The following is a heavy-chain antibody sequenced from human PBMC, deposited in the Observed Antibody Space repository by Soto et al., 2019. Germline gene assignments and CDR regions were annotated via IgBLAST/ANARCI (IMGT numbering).Heavy chain of an antibody. CDR3: ARDEINYYDSSGYYSY. V-gene: IGHV1-46*03. J-gene: IGHJ4*02. Sequence: ASVKVSCQASGYTFTSYYMHWVRQAPGHGLEWMGIINPSGGSTSYAQKFQGRVTMTRDTSTSTVYMELSSLRSEDTAVYYCARDEINYYDSSGYYSYWGQGTLVTVSS. D-gene: IGHD3-22*01. CDR1: GYTFTSYY. CDR2: INPSGGST.